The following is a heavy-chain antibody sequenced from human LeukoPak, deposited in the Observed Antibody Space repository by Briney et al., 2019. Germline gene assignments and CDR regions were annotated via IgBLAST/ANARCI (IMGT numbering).Heavy chain of an antibody. V-gene: IGHV3-23*01. D-gene: IGHD4-23*01. CDR3: ARDQGPDYSGNSIYLDY. J-gene: IGHJ4*02. CDR1: GFTFRSYA. Sequence: GGSLRLSCVVSGFTFRSYAMTWVRQAPGKGLEWVSGISGRDDSTHYAGSVKGRFTISRDNSKNTLYLQMNSLRAEDTAVYYCARDQGPDYSGNSIYLDYWGQGTLVTVSS. CDR2: ISGRDDST.